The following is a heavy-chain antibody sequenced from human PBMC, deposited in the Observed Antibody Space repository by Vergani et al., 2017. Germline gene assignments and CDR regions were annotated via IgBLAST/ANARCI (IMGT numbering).Heavy chain of an antibody. V-gene: IGHV3-21*01. CDR3: ARDIPRFMVTVTRAIDY. J-gene: IGHJ4*02. CDR2: ISSSSSYI. CDR1: GFTFSSYS. D-gene: IGHD4-17*01. Sequence: VQLVESGGGVVQPGRSLRLSCAASGFTFSSYSMNWVRQAPGKGLEWVSSISSSSSYIYYADSVKGRFTISRDNAKNSLYLQMNSLRAEDTAVYYCARDIPRFMVTVTRAIDYWGQGTLVTVSS.